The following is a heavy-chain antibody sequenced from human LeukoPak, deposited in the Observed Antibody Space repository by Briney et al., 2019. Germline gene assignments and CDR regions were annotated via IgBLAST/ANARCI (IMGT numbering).Heavy chain of an antibody. Sequence: GGSLRLSCAASGFTFSSYAMSWVRQAPGKGLEWVSAISGSGGSTYYADSVKGRFTISRDNSKNTLYLQMNSLRAEDTAVYYCAKVSTYGDDYHDAFDIWGQGTMVTVSS. CDR2: ISGSGGST. D-gene: IGHD4-17*01. CDR1: GFTFSSYA. V-gene: IGHV3-23*01. CDR3: AKVSTYGDDYHDAFDI. J-gene: IGHJ3*02.